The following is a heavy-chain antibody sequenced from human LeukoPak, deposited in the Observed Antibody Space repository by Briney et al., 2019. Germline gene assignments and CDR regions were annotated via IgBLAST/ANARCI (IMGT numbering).Heavy chain of an antibody. CDR1: GGTFSSYA. J-gene: IGHJ4*02. D-gene: IGHD6-13*01. CDR3: ARNLRSSWYVYYFDY. Sequence: SVKVTCKASGGTFSSYAISWVRQAPGQGLEWMGGIIPIFGTANYAQKFQGRVTITADESTSTAYMELSSLRSEDTAVYYCARNLRSSWYVYYFDYWGQGTLVTVSS. V-gene: IGHV1-69*13. CDR2: IIPIFGTA.